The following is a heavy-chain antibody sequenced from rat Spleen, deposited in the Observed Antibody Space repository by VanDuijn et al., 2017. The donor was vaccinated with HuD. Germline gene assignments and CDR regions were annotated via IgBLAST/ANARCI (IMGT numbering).Heavy chain of an antibody. Sequence: EVQLVETGGGLVQPGRSLKLSCVASGFTFSNYWMYLIRQAPTKGLELVASISPSGGSTYYRDSVKGRFTISRDNAKSTLYLQMDSLRSEDTATYYCARGGKGPWFAYWGQGTLVTVSS. CDR2: ISPSGGST. CDR1: GFTFSNYW. CDR3: ARGGKGPWFAY. V-gene: IGHV5-19*01. J-gene: IGHJ3*01.